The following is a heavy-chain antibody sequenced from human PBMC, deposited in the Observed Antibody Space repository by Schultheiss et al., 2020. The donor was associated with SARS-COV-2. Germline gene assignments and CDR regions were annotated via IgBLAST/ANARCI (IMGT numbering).Heavy chain of an antibody. Sequence: TLSLTCAVSGYSISSGYYWGWIRQPPGKGLEWIGSIYHSGSTYYNPSLRSRVTMSVDKSKNQFSLKLSSVTAADTAVYYCARGGGIVVVPVAIFGMDVWGQGTTVTVSS. CDR2: IYHSGST. J-gene: IGHJ6*02. CDR3: ARGGGIVVVPVAIFGMDV. CDR1: GYSISSGYY. D-gene: IGHD2-2*01. V-gene: IGHV4-38-2*01.